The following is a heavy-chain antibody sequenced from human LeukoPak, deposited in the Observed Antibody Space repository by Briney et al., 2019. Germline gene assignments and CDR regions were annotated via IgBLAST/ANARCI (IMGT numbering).Heavy chain of an antibody. J-gene: IGHJ4*02. V-gene: IGHV4-39*01. CDR3: TTSRTNDCSSPSCYTDY. CDR2: VYHTGST. D-gene: IGHD2-2*02. Sequence: ETLSLTCTVSGASIYTSSSYWGWIRQPPGQGLEWIASVYHTGSTYYSPSLKSRATISVDTSKNQFSLELNSVTAADTAVYYCTTSRTNDCSSPSCYTDYWGQGTLVTVSS. CDR1: GASIYTSSSY.